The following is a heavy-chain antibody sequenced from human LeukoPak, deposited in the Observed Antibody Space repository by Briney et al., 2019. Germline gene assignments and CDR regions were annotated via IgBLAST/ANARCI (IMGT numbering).Heavy chain of an antibody. V-gene: IGHV3-21*01. D-gene: IGHD2-2*01. CDR3: ARGALRGYCSSTSCPPPDY. J-gene: IGHJ4*02. Sequence: PGGSLRLSCAASGFTFSSYSMNWVRQAPGKGLEWVSSINSSSSYIYYADSVKGRFTISRDNAKNSLYLQMNSLRAEDTAVYYCARGALRGYCSSTSCPPPDYWGQGTLVTVSS. CDR1: GFTFSSYS. CDR2: INSSSSYI.